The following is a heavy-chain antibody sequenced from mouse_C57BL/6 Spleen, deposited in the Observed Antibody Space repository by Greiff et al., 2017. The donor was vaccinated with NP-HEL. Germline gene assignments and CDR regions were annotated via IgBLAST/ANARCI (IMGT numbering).Heavy chain of an antibody. D-gene: IGHD6-1*01. V-gene: IGHV1-52*01. J-gene: IGHJ4*01. Sequence: QVQLQQPGAELVRPGSSVKLSYKASGYTFTSYWMHWVKQRPIQGLEWIGNIDPSDSETHYNQKFKDKATLTVDKSSSTAYMQLSSLTSEDSAVYYCARRPHYYAMDYWGQGTSVTVSS. CDR1: GYTFTSYW. CDR2: IDPSDSET. CDR3: ARRPHYYAMDY.